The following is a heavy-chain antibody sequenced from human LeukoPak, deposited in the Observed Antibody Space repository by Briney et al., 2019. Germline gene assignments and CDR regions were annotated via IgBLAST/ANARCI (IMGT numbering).Heavy chain of an antibody. CDR1: GGSISSYY. Sequence: SETLSLTCTVSGGSISSYYWSWIRQPPGKGLEWIGYIYYSGSTNYNPSLKSRVTISVDTSKNQFSLKLSSVTAADTAVYYCARGGSGYDFWSDYPYFDYWGQGTLVTVSS. J-gene: IGHJ4*02. CDR2: IYYSGST. CDR3: ARGGSGYDFWSDYPYFDY. V-gene: IGHV4-59*01. D-gene: IGHD3-3*01.